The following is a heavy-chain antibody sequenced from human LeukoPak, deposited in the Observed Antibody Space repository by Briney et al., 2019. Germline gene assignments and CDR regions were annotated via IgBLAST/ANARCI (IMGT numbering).Heavy chain of an antibody. V-gene: IGHV3-66*01. CDR2: IYSCGST. Sequence: GGSLRLSCAASGFTVSSNYMSWVRQAPGKGLEWVSVIYSCGSTYYADSVKGRFTISRDNSKNTLYLQMNSLRAEDTAVYYCARDRRRPNIVAITTDYYYGMDVWGQGTTVTVSS. J-gene: IGHJ6*02. CDR1: GFTVSSNY. CDR3: ARDRRRPNIVAITTDYYYGMDV. D-gene: IGHD3-22*01.